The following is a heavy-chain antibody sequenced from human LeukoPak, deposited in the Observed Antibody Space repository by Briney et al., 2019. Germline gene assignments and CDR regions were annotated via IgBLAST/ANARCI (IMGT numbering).Heavy chain of an antibody. J-gene: IGHJ4*02. Sequence: ASVKVSCKVSGYTLTELSMHWVRQAPGKGLEWMGGFDPEDGETIYAQKFQGRVTMTEDTSTDTAYMELSSLRSEDTAVYYCATPVAARTGSYYFDYWGQGTLVTVSS. V-gene: IGHV1-24*01. CDR2: FDPEDGET. CDR1: GYTLTELS. D-gene: IGHD6-6*01. CDR3: ATPVAARTGSYYFDY.